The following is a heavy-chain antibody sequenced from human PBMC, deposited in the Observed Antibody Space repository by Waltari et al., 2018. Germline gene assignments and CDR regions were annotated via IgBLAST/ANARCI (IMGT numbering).Heavy chain of an antibody. V-gene: IGHV4-39*07. CDR2: SFYSGST. CDR3: GIAAAGNNYYYYGMDV. CDR1: GGSISSSSYY. D-gene: IGHD6-13*01. Sequence: QLQLQESGPGLVKPSETLSLTCTVSGGSISSSSYYWGWIRQPPGKGLEWIGSSFYSGSTYYDPTLKSRVTIAVDTSKNQFSLKLSSVTAADTTVYYCGIAAAGNNYYYYGMDVWGQGTTVTVSS. J-gene: IGHJ6*02.